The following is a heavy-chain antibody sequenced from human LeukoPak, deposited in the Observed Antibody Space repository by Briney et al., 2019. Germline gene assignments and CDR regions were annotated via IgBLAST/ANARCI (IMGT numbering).Heavy chain of an antibody. V-gene: IGHV1-69*05. J-gene: IGHJ3*02. D-gene: IGHD6-6*01. Sequence: SVKVSCKASGGTFSSYAISWVRQAPGQGLEWMGGIIPIFGTANYAQKFQGRVTITTDESTSTAYMELSSLRSEDTAVYYCARLAIAARAFGIWGQGTMVTVSS. CDR3: ARLAIAARAFGI. CDR2: IIPIFGTA. CDR1: GGTFSSYA.